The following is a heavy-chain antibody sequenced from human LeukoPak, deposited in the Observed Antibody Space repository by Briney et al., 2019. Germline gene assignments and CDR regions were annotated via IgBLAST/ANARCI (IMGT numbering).Heavy chain of an antibody. CDR3: ASSYYDFWSGLIT. V-gene: IGHV4-34*01. CDR1: GGSLSGYY. CDR2: INHSGST. Sequence: SETLSRTCAVYGGSLSGYYWSWIRQSPGKGLEWIGEINHSGSTNYSPSLKSRVTISVDTSKNQFSLMLSSVTAADTAVYYCASSYYDFWSGLITWGQGTLVTVSS. D-gene: IGHD3-3*01. J-gene: IGHJ5*02.